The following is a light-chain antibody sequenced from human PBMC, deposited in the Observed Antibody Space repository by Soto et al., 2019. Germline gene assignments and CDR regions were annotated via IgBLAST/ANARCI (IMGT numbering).Light chain of an antibody. CDR2: GAF. CDR3: QQYGDSIT. CDR1: QTVRSSY. Sequence: IFLTQSPGSLSLSSGDRATLSCRASQTVRSSYLAWYQQRPGQAPKLLIYGAFNRAIGIPDRFSGSESGSDYNLTISRLDPEDSALYYWQQYGDSITFGGGTKVEIK. J-gene: IGKJ4*01. V-gene: IGKV3-20*01.